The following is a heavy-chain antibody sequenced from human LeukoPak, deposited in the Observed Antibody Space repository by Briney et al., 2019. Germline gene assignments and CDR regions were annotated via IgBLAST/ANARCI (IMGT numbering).Heavy chain of an antibody. V-gene: IGHV4-34*01. Sequence: SETLSLTCAVSRGSISGYYWNWLRQSPGKGLEWIGDVNHDGSTNYSPSLKSRVTISVDTSNNHFSLNVRSVTAADTAVYFCARGRKLHPTMGTYYFDYWGQGALDTVSS. CDR1: RGSISGYY. D-gene: IGHD7-27*01. CDR3: ARGRKLHPTMGTYYFDY. CDR2: VNHDGST. J-gene: IGHJ4*02.